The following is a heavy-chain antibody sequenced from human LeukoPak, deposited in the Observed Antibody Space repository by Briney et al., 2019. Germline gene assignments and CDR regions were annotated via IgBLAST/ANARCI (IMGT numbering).Heavy chain of an antibody. CDR1: GFTFSNYW. Sequence: GGSLRLSCAASGFTFSNYWMHWVRQAPGKGLEWVAVISYDGSNKYYADSVKGRFTISRDNSKNTLYLQMNSLRAEDTAVYYCANNHGFDWLSHDAFDIWGQGTMVTVSS. J-gene: IGHJ3*02. CDR2: ISYDGSNK. D-gene: IGHD3-9*01. CDR3: ANNHGFDWLSHDAFDI. V-gene: IGHV3-30*18.